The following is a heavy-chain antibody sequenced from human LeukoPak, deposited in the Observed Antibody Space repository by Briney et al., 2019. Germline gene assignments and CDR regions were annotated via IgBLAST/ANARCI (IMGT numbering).Heavy chain of an antibody. CDR2: ISAYNGNT. Sequence: ASVKVSCKASGYTFTSYGISWVRQAPGQGLEWMGWISAYNGNTNYARKLQGRVTMTTDTSTSTAYMELRSLRSDDMAVYYCARGADYYGSGSYYWGYYYMDVWGKGTTVTVSS. V-gene: IGHV1-18*03. D-gene: IGHD3-10*01. J-gene: IGHJ6*03. CDR1: GYTFTSYG. CDR3: ARGADYYGSGSYYWGYYYMDV.